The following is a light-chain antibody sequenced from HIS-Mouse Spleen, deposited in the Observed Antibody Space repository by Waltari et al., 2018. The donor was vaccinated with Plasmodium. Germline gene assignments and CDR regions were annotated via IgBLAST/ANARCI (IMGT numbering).Light chain of an antibody. V-gene: IGLV3-10*01. CDR1: ALPKKY. CDR3: YSTDSSGNHRV. J-gene: IGLJ3*02. Sequence: SYELTQPPSVSVSPGQTARITCSGDALPKKYAYWYQQNSGQAPVLVIYEDSKRPSGMPERFSGSSSGTMATLTISGAQVEDEADYYCYSTDSSGNHRVFGGGTKLTVL. CDR2: EDS.